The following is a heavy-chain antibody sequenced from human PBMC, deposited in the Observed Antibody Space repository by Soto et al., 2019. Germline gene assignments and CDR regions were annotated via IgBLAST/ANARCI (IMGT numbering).Heavy chain of an antibody. CDR2: ISGSGGST. D-gene: IGHD2-2*01. CDR1: GFTFSIYA. CDR3: AKSRVVPAVIDAFDI. J-gene: IGHJ3*02. V-gene: IGHV3-23*01. Sequence: GSLRRSCAASGFTFSIYAMSWVRQAPWKGLEWVSAISGSGGSTYYADSVKGRFTISRDNSKNTLYLQMNSLRAEDTAVYYCAKSRVVPAVIDAFDIWGQGTMVTVSS.